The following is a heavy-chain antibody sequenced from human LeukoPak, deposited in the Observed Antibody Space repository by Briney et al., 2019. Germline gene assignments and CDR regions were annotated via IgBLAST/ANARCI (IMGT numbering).Heavy chain of an antibody. V-gene: IGHV5-51*01. D-gene: IGHD4-17*01. CDR3: ARPHGDYSNAFDI. CDR1: GYSFTSYW. Sequence: GESLKISCKGSGYSFTSYWIGWVRQMPGKGLEWMGIIYPSDSDTRYSPSFQGQVTISADKSISTAYLQWNSLKASDTAMYYCARPHGDYSNAFDIWGQGTMITVSS. J-gene: IGHJ3*02. CDR2: IYPSDSDT.